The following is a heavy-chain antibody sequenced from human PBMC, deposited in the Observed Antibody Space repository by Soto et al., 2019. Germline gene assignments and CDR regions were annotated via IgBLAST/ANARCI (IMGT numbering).Heavy chain of an antibody. V-gene: IGHV4-30-4*01. CDR1: GDSISSGDYY. D-gene: IGHD1-1*01. CDR2: IHSTGSA. Sequence: QVHLQESGPGLVKPSQTVSLTCTVSGDSISSGDYYWIWIRQPPGMGLEWVGHIHSTGSAYFNPTLKSRLSISKDTSKNQFSLSLNSVTAADTAVYFCAIGLFYALDSYNGRSIDYWGQGALVTVSS. CDR3: AIGLFYALDSYNGRSIDY. J-gene: IGHJ4*02.